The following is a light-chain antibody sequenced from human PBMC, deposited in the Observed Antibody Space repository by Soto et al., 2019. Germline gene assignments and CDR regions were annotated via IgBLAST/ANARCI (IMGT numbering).Light chain of an antibody. CDR1: QSVSSSY. J-gene: IGKJ1*01. CDR3: QQYGSSPET. V-gene: IGKV3-20*01. CDR2: DAS. Sequence: EIVLTQSPGTLSLSPGERATLSCRASQSVSSSYLAWYQQKPGQAPRLHIYDASSRATGIPDRFSGSGSGTDFTLTISRLEAEVFAVYCCQQYGSSPETFGQGTKVEIK.